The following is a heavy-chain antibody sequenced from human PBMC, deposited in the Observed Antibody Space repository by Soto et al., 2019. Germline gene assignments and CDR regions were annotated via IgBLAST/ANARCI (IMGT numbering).Heavy chain of an antibody. V-gene: IGHV1-3*01. Sequence: ASVKVSCKASGYTFSSYSMHWVRQAPGQRREWMGWINAGYGNTKSSQKFQDRVTISRDTSASTAYMELTSLRSEDTAVYYCARDTGDGTFDFWGQGTLVNVSS. CDR2: INAGYGNT. J-gene: IGHJ4*02. CDR1: GYTFSSYS. CDR3: ARDTGDGTFDF. D-gene: IGHD7-27*01.